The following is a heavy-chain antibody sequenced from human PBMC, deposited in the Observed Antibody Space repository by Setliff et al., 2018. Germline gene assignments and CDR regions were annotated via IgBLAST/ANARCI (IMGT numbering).Heavy chain of an antibody. J-gene: IGHJ3*02. D-gene: IGHD6-13*01. CDR1: GFTFSSYA. V-gene: IGHV3-33*01. CDR2: ICSDGSNK. CDR3: ARGMYSSRWYDYRAFDI. Sequence: LGGSLRLSCAASGFTFSSYAIHWVRQAPGKGLEWVAVICSDGSNKFYADSVKGRFTISGDNSKNTLFLQMNRLRAEDTAVYHCARGMYSSRWYDYRAFDIWGQGTTVTVSS.